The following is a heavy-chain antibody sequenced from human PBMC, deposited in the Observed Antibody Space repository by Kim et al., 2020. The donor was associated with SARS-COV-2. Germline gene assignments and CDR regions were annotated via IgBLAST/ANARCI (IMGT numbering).Heavy chain of an antibody. CDR2: IWYDGTDK. Sequence: GGSLRLSCAASGFIFSNYGMHWVRQAPGKGLEWVAVIWYDGTDKYYADSVKGRFTISRDNSKNTLYLQMNSLRAEDTAIYYCARDQARYWNDFDYCGQGTLVTVSS. J-gene: IGHJ4*02. CDR1: GFIFSNYG. CDR3: ARDQARYWNDFDY. V-gene: IGHV3-33*01. D-gene: IGHD1-1*01.